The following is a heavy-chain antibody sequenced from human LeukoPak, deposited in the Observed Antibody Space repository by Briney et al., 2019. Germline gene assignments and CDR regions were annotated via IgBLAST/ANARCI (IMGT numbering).Heavy chain of an antibody. J-gene: IGHJ4*02. CDR2: IYYSGST. Sequence: SQTLSLTCTVSGGSISSGGYYWSWSRQHPGKGLEWIGYIYYSGSTYYNPSLKSRVTISVDTSKNQFSLKLSSVTAADTAVYYCAREAVRGPNYFDYWGQGTLVTVSS. V-gene: IGHV4-31*03. CDR1: GGSISSGGYY. CDR3: AREAVRGPNYFDY. D-gene: IGHD3-16*01.